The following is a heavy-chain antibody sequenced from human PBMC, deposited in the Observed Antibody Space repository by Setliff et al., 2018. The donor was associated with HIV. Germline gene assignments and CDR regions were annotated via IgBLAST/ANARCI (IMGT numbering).Heavy chain of an antibody. Sequence: GSLRLSCAASGFTFSSYSMNWVRQAPGKGLEWVSSISSSSSYIYYADSVKGRFTISRDNAKNSLYLQMNSLRAEDTAVYYCAREIPRYYYDSSGSGHAFDIWGQGTMVTVS. D-gene: IGHD3-22*01. CDR1: GFTFSSYS. CDR3: AREIPRYYYDSSGSGHAFDI. CDR2: ISSSSSYI. V-gene: IGHV3-21*01. J-gene: IGHJ3*02.